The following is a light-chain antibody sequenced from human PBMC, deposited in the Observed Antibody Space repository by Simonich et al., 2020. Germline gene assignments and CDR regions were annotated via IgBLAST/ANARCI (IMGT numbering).Light chain of an antibody. J-gene: IGLJ2*01. V-gene: IGLV3-10*01. CDR1: ELPKKY. CDR3: YSAADNNVV. CDR2: EDS. Sequence: SYELTQPPSVSVSPGKTAKITCSEDELPKKYAYWYQQKSGQAPVLVIYEDSKPTSGIPERFSGSSSGTMATLTISGAQVEDEADYYCYSAADNNVVFGGGTKLTVL.